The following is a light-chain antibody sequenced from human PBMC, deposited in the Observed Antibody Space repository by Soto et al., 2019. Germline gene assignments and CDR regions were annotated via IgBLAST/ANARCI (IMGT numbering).Light chain of an antibody. V-gene: IGKV3-11*01. CDR1: QNIGSN. Sequence: EVVMTQSPATLSASPGERVILSCRASQNIGSNLAWYQQRPGQAPRLLMYGASTRATETPARFSGSGSATDFTLTISSLEPEDFAVYYCQQRSNWPRTFGQGTKVDIK. CDR2: GAS. CDR3: QQRSNWPRT. J-gene: IGKJ1*01.